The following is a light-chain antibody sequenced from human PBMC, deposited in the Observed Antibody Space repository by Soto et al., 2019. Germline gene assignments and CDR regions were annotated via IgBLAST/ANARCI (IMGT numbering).Light chain of an antibody. CDR1: QSLRSGD. V-gene: IGKV3D-20*02. Sequence: EVVLTQSPRTLSLSPGERATLSCRASQSLRSGDLACYQQIPGQAPGLLIYGASSRATGIPDGFSGSGSGTDFNLTVSRLAPEDFAVYYCQQRSNWLTFGGGTKVDI. CDR3: QQRSNWLT. J-gene: IGKJ4*01. CDR2: GAS.